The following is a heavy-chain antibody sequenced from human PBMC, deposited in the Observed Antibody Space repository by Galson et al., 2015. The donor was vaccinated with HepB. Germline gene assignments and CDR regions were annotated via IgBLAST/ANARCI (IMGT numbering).Heavy chain of an antibody. D-gene: IGHD1-26*01. CDR1: GFTVSSNY. CDR2: IYSGGST. CDR3: ARGGVVGATRVEDAFDI. V-gene: IGHV3-66*02. Sequence: SLRLSCAASGFTVSSNYMSWVRQAPGKGLEWVSVIYSGGSTYYADSVKGRFTISRDNSKNTLYLQMNSLRAEDTAVYYCARGGVVGATRVEDAFDIWGQGTMVTVSS. J-gene: IGHJ3*02.